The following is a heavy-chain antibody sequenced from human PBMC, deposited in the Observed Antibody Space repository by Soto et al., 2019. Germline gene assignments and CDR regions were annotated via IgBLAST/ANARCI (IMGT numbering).Heavy chain of an antibody. CDR1: GFTFSSYA. V-gene: IGHV3-23*01. CDR3: AKVFYYYDSSGYYYFDY. J-gene: IGHJ4*02. CDR2: ISGSGSTI. Sequence: GSLLLACSASGFTFSSYAVSWVRQAPGKGPEWISSISGSGSTIYYADSVKGRFTISRDNSKNTLYLQMSSLRAEDTAVYYCAKVFYYYDSSGYYYFDYWGQGTLVTVYS. D-gene: IGHD3-22*01.